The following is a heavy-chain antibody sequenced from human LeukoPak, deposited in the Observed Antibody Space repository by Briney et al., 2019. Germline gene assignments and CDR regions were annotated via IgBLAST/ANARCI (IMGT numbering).Heavy chain of an antibody. CDR2: IYYSGST. CDR1: GGSITSYR. V-gene: IGHV4-59*01. CDR3: ARGGSGTYYHY. D-gene: IGHD1-26*01. Sequence: SETLSLTCTVSGGSITSYRYSWIRQPPGKGLEWIGYIYYSGSTNYSPSLKSRVTISVDTSKNQFSLKLSSVTAADTAVYYCARGGSGTYYHYWGQGTLVTVSS. J-gene: IGHJ4*02.